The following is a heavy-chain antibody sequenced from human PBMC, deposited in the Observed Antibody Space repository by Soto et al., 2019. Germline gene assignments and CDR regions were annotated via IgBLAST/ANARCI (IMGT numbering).Heavy chain of an antibody. J-gene: IGHJ3*02. CDR1: GGTFSSYA. V-gene: IGHV1-69*01. Sequence: QVQLVQSGAEVKKPGSSVKVSCKASGGTFSSYAISWVRQAPGQGLEWMGGIIPIFGTANYAQKFQGRVTITADESTSTAYMELSSLRSEDTAVYYFARRSYCSSTSCYTGAFDIWGQGTMVTVSS. D-gene: IGHD2-2*02. CDR2: IIPIFGTA. CDR3: ARRSYCSSTSCYTGAFDI.